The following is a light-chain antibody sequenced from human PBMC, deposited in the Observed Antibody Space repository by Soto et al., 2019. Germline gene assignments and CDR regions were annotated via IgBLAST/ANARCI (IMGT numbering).Light chain of an antibody. CDR1: QTIRTF. CDR3: QQSYNAPRT. J-gene: IGKJ4*01. CDR2: YAS. Sequence: DIQLTQSPDSLSASVGDRVTITCRASQTIRTFLNWYQQKSGKAPKVLIYYASTLQSGVPSRFSGSGSGTDCTLTINSLQPEDFATYYCQQSYNAPRTFGGGTKVEIK. V-gene: IGKV1-39*01.